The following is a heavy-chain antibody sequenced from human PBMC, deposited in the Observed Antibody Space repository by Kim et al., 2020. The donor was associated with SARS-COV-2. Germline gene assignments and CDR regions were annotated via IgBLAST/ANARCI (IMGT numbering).Heavy chain of an antibody. V-gene: IGHV1-69*01. CDR3: ATFATKSRGRDY. J-gene: IGHJ4*02. Sequence: NYAQKFQGRVTITADESTSTAYMELSSLRSEDTAVYYCATFATKSRGRDYWGQGTLVTVSS. D-gene: IGHD5-12*01.